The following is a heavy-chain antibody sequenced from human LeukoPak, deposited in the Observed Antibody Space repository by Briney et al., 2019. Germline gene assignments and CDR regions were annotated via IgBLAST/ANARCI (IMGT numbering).Heavy chain of an antibody. Sequence: PGGSLRLSCAASGFTFSSYGMHWVRQAPGKGLEWVAVISYDGSNKYYADSVKGRFTISRDNSKNTLYLQMNSLRAEDTAVYYCAKAPFVVLGLQLQSYYFDYWGQGTLVTVSS. J-gene: IGHJ4*02. CDR2: ISYDGSNK. V-gene: IGHV3-30*18. CDR3: AKAPFVVLGLQLQSYYFDY. CDR1: GFTFSSYG. D-gene: IGHD2-2*01.